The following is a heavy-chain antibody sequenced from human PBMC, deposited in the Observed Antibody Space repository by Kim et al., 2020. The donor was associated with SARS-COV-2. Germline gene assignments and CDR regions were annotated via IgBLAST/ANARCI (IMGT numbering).Heavy chain of an antibody. D-gene: IGHD6-19*01. CDR3: AKDPMGIAVAGTLDAFDI. CDR1: GFTFSSYA. J-gene: IGHJ3*02. Sequence: GGSLRLSCAASGFTFSSYAMSWVRQAPGKGLEWVSAISGSGGSTYYADSVKGRFTISRDNSKNTLYLQMNSLRAEDTAVYYCAKDPMGIAVAGTLDAFDIWGQGTMVTVSS. V-gene: IGHV3-23*01. CDR2: ISGSGGST.